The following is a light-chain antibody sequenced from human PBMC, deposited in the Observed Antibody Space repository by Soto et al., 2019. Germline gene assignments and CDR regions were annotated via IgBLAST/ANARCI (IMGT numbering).Light chain of an antibody. CDR1: QGVSIY. J-gene: IGKJ2*01. CDR3: QQRSNWPAT. V-gene: IGKV3-11*01. Sequence: EIVLTQSPATLSLPAGERATLSCRTSQGVSIYLAWYQQKPGQVPRVLIYDASKRATGVPARFSGSGSGTDFTLTISSLEPEDFAIYYCQQRSNWPATFGQGTKLEFK. CDR2: DAS.